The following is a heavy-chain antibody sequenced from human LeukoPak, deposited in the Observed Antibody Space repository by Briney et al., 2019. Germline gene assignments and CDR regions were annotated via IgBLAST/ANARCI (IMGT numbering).Heavy chain of an antibody. CDR3: AKGTGYGDYLSDV. V-gene: IGHV3-30*02. Sequence: PGGSLRLSCAAPGFTFSNYGMHWVRQAPGKGLEWVAFIRFDGSNKYHADSVKGRFTISRDNSKNTLYLQMNSLRAEDTAVYYCAKGTGYGDYLSDVWGQGTMVTVSS. D-gene: IGHD4-17*01. CDR2: IRFDGSNK. J-gene: IGHJ3*01. CDR1: GFTFSNYG.